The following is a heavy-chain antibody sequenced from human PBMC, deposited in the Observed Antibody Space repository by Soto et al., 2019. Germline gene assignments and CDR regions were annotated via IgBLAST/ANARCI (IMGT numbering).Heavy chain of an antibody. CDR2: IYYSGST. Sequence: SETLSLTCTVPGGSISSSSYYWGWIRQPPGKGLEWIGSIYYSGSTYYNPSLKSRVTISVDTSKNQFSLKLSSVTAADTAVYYCARKNGFLLWYLDNYYYYYYIDVWGKGTTVTVSS. CDR3: ARKNGFLLWYLDNYYYYYYIDV. J-gene: IGHJ6*03. V-gene: IGHV4-39*01. D-gene: IGHD3-3*01. CDR1: GGSISSSSYY.